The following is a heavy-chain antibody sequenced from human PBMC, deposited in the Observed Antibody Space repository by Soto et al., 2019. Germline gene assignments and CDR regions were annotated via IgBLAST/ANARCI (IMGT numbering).Heavy chain of an antibody. Sequence: SETLSLTCAVCGGSFSGYYWSWIRQPPGKGLEWIGEINHSGSTNYNPSLKSRVTISVDTSKNQFSLKLSSVTAADTAVYYCARGLRVSGHSSSWYDYWGQGTLVTVSS. CDR3: ARGLRVSGHSSSWYDY. J-gene: IGHJ4*02. CDR1: GGSFSGYY. CDR2: INHSGST. V-gene: IGHV4-34*01. D-gene: IGHD6-13*01.